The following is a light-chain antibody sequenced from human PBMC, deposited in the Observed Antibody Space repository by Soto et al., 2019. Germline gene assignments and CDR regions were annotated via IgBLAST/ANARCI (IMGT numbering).Light chain of an antibody. Sequence: QSVLTQPASVSGSPGQSITISCTGTSSDVGGYNYVSWYQHHPGKAPKLMIYDVSNRPSGVSNRFSGSKSGNTPSLTISGLQAEDEADYYCSSYTSSSTVVFGGGTKVTVL. CDR3: SSYTSSSTVV. J-gene: IGLJ2*01. CDR2: DVS. V-gene: IGLV2-14*03. CDR1: SSDVGGYNY.